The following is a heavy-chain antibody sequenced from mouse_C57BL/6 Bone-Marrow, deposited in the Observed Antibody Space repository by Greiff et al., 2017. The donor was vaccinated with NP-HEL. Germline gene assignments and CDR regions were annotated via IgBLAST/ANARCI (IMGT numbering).Heavy chain of an antibody. V-gene: IGHV1-18*01. D-gene: IGHD1-1*01. CDR3: ARSDTTVVGFDY. J-gene: IGHJ2*01. CDR1: GYTFTDYN. Sequence: EVQLQESGPELVKPGASVKIPCKASGYTFTDYNMDWVKQSHGKSLEWIGDINPNNGGTIYNQKFKGKATLTVDKSSSTAYMELRSLTSEDTAVYYCARSDTTVVGFDYWGQGTTLTVSS. CDR2: INPNNGGT.